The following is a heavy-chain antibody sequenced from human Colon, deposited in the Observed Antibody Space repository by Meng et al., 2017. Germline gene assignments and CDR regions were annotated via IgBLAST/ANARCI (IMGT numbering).Heavy chain of an antibody. D-gene: IGHD3-16*01. J-gene: IGHJ4*02. CDR2: ARIDYANT. V-gene: IGHV4-61*08. CDR3: ARDYWGSLDF. CDR1: GASVRSPDHQ. Sequence: QVQLQESGPGLVRPSETLSPICAVSGASVRSPDHQWGWVRQPPGKGLEWIGYARIDYANTNYNPSLKSRVNVSLDTSKNQFSLNVRPVTAADTAVYYCARDYWGSLDFWGQGILVTVSS.